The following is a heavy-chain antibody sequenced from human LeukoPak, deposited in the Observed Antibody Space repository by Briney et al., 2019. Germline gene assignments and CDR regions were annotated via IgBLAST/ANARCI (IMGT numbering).Heavy chain of an antibody. D-gene: IGHD3-3*01. CDR3: ARGRYYDSPGGAFDI. CDR2: ISSSGGFT. V-gene: IGHV3-11*05. Sequence: GGSLRLSCAASGFIFSDYYMTWIREAPGTGLEWVSYISSSGGFTNYADSVKGRFTISRDNAHNSLYLQMNSLRAEDTAVYYCARGRYYDSPGGAFDIWGQGTMVPVSS. J-gene: IGHJ3*02. CDR1: GFIFSDYY.